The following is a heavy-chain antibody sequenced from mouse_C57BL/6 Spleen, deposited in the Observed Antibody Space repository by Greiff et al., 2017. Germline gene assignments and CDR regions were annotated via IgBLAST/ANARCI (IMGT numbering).Heavy chain of an antibody. V-gene: IGHV1-50*01. CDR1: GYTFTSYS. D-gene: IGHD2-2*01. J-gene: IGHJ3*01. Sequence: QVQLQQSGAELVKPGASVKLSCKASGYTFTSYSMQWVKQRPGQGLEWLGEIDPSDSYPNYTQQFKGKATLTVDTSYCTAYMQLSSLTSEDSAVDYCARGGLYYGYPFAYWGQGTLVTVSA. CDR2: IDPSDSYP. CDR3: ARGGLYYGYPFAY.